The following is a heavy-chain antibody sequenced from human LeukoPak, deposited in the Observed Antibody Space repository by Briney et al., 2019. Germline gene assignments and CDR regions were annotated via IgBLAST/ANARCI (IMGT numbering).Heavy chain of an antibody. Sequence: KPSDTLSLTCPVSGGSISSSSYYWGWIRQPPGKGLEWIGSIYYTGTTYYNSSLKSRVTISVDTSKNQFSLKLSSVTAADTAVYYCASDSSGYIWGQGSMVTVSS. CDR2: IYYTGTT. CDR3: ASDSSGYI. D-gene: IGHD3-22*01. V-gene: IGHV4-39*01. J-gene: IGHJ3*02. CDR1: GGSISSSSYY.